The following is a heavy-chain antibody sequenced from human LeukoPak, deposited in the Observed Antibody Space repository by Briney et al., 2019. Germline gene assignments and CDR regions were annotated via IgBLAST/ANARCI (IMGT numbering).Heavy chain of an antibody. D-gene: IGHD2-21*01. J-gene: IGHJ3*02. V-gene: IGHV3-9*03. CDR1: GFAFDDYA. CDR3: AKSVGGADAFDI. CDR2: ISWNSGSI. Sequence: GGSLRLSCAASGFAFDDYAMHWVRQAPGKGLEWVSGISWNSGSIGYADSVKGRFTISRENAKNSLYLQMNSLRAEDMALYYCAKSVGGADAFDIWGQGTMVTVSS.